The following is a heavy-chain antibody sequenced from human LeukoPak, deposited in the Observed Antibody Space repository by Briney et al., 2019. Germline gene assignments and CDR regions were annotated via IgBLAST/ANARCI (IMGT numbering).Heavy chain of an antibody. CDR1: GFTFSSFA. CDR3: AKDAAKYYDSSGYSSRWYFDL. V-gene: IGHV3-23*01. Sequence: GGSLRLSCAASGFTFSSFATSWVRQAPGKGLEWVSGISASGGSTYYADSVKGRFTISRVNSKNTLYLQMNSLRAEDTAVYYCAKDAAKYYDSSGYSSRWYFDLWGRGTLVTVYS. CDR2: ISASGGST. D-gene: IGHD3-22*01. J-gene: IGHJ2*01.